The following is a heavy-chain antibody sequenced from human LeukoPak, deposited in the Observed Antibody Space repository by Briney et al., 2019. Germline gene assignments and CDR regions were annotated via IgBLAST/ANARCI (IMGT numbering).Heavy chain of an antibody. CDR1: GFTFSNYA. D-gene: IGHD2-21*02. CDR2: ISGSGDST. J-gene: IGHJ4*02. CDR3: AKESSGVVTAIFDY. Sequence: GGSLRLSCAASGFTFSNYAMRWVRQAPGKGLEWVSGISGSGDSTYYADSVKGRFTISRDNSKNTLYLQMNSLRAEDTAVYYCAKESSGVVTAIFDYWGQGTLVTVSS. V-gene: IGHV3-23*01.